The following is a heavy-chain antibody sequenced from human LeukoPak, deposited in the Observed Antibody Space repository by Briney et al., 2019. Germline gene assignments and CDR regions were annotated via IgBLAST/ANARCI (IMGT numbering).Heavy chain of an antibody. CDR3: ARDLEGGYGVTAPDY. J-gene: IGHJ4*02. V-gene: IGHV1-46*01. CDR2: INPSSGTT. D-gene: IGHD4-17*01. CDR1: GYTFASYY. Sequence: GASVKVSCKASGYTFASYYMHWVRQAPGQGLEWMGIINPSSGTTSYAQKFQGRVTMTRDTSTSTVYMELSSLRSEDTAVYYCARDLEGGYGVTAPDYWGQGTLVTVSS.